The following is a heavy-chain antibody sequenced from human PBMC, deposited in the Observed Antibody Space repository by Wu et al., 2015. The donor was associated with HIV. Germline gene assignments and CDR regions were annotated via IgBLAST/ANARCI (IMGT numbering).Heavy chain of an antibody. V-gene: IGHV1-18*01. D-gene: IGHD6-19*01. CDR3: VRDQQWPTDYYHYYGMDV. CDR2: ISAYDGNT. Sequence: QVQLVQSGAEVKKPGASVKVSCKAAGYTFTSYGISWVRQAPGQGLEWMGWISAYDGNTNYAQKLQGRVTMTTDTSTSTAYMELRTLRSDDTAVYYCVRDQQWPTDYYHYYGMDVWGQGTRSPSP. CDR1: GYTFTSYG. J-gene: IGHJ6*02.